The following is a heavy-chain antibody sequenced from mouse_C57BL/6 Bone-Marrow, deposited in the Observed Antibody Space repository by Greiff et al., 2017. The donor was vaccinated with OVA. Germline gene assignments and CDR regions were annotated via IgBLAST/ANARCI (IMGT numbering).Heavy chain of an antibody. J-gene: IGHJ4*01. CDR3: ARRAMDY. CDR1: GFTFSDYG. CDR2: ISNLAYSI. Sequence: EVKLMESGGGLVQPGGSLKLSCAASGFTFSDYGMAWVRQAPRKGPEWVAFISNLAYSIYYADTVTGRFTISRENAKNTLYLEMSSLRSEDTAMYYCARRAMDYWGQGTSVTVSS. V-gene: IGHV5-15*01.